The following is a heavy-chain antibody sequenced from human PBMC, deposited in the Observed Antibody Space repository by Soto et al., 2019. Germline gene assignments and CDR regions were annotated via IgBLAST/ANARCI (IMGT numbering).Heavy chain of an antibody. J-gene: IGHJ4*02. CDR1: GFTFDDYG. CDR2: INWNGGST. CDR3: ARDLSYYDILTGLNYFDY. V-gene: IGHV3-20*04. Sequence: GGSLRLSCAASGFTFDDYGMSWVRQAPGKGLEWVSGINWNGGSTGYADSVKGRFTISRDNAKNSLYLQMNSLRAEDTALYYCARDLSYYDILTGLNYFDYWGQGTLVTVSS. D-gene: IGHD3-9*01.